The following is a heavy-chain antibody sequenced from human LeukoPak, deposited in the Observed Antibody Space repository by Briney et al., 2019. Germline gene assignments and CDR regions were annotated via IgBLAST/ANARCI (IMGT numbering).Heavy chain of an antibody. D-gene: IGHD3-22*01. J-gene: IGHJ3*02. V-gene: IGHV3-53*01. CDR2: IFSGGST. CDR3: AGTYYYDSSGYSAFDI. Sequence: GGALRLSCAASGFTVSSNYMSWGRQAPGKGVEWVSVIFSGGSTYYADSVKGRFTISKDNSKNTLYPQMNRLRDEDTAVYYCAGTYYYDSSGYSAFDIWGQGTMVTVSS. CDR1: GFTVSSNY.